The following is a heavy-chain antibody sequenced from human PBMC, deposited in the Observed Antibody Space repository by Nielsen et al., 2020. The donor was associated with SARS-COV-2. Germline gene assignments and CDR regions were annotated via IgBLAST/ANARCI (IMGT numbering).Heavy chain of an antibody. D-gene: IGHD6-13*01. CDR3: ARRRIAAYWDY. J-gene: IGHJ4*02. V-gene: IGHV4-34*01. CDR2: INHSGST. Sequence: SETLSLTCAVYGGSFSGYYWSWIRQPPGKGLEWIGEINHSGSTNYNPSLKSRVTISVDTSKNQFSLKLSSVTAADTAVYYCARRRIAAYWDYWCQGTLVTVSS. CDR1: GGSFSGYY.